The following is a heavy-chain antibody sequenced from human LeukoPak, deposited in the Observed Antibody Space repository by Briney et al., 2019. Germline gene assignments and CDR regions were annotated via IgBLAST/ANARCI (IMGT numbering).Heavy chain of an antibody. V-gene: IGHV4-59*01. CDR3: ARDTYYYDSSGTDDAFDI. J-gene: IGHJ3*02. Sequence: SETLSLTCTVSGGSISSYYWSWIRQPPGKGLEWIGYIYYIGSTNYNPSLKSRVTISVDTSKNQFSLKLSSVTAADTAVYYCARDTYYYDSSGTDDAFDIWGQGTMVTVSS. CDR1: GGSISSYY. D-gene: IGHD3-22*01. CDR2: IYYIGST.